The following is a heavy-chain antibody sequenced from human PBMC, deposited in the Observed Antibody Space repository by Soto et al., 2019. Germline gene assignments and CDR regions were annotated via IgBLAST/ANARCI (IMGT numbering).Heavy chain of an antibody. V-gene: IGHV4-34*01. D-gene: IGHD2-15*01. CDR3: ARGNIVVVVAATHQIYYYYGMDV. CDR1: GVSFSGYY. Sequence: SETLSLTCAVYGVSFSGYYWILIRQPPGKGLEWIGEINHSGSTNYNPSLKSRVTISVDTSKNQFSLKLSSVTAADTAVYYCARGNIVVVVAATHQIYYYYGMDVWGQGTTVTVSS. J-gene: IGHJ6*02. CDR2: INHSGST.